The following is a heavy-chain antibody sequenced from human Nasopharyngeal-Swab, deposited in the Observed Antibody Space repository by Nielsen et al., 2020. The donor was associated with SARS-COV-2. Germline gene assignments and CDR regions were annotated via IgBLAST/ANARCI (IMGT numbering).Heavy chain of an antibody. D-gene: IGHD2-15*01. CDR1: GFTVSSKY. CDR3: SSSTTHYYYYGMDV. Sequence: GESLKISCAASGFTVSSKYMSWVRQAPGKGLEWVSGVYSIDGQYYADSVKGRFTISKDSSKNTLYLHMKSLSAEDTAVYYCSSSTTHYYYYGMDVWGQGTTVTVSS. V-gene: IGHV3-53*01. CDR2: VYSIDGQ. J-gene: IGHJ6*02.